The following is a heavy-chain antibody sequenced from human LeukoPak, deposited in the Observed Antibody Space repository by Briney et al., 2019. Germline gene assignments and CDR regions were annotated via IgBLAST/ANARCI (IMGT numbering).Heavy chain of an antibody. D-gene: IGHD3-10*01. V-gene: IGHV4-34*01. J-gene: IGHJ4*02. CDR3: ARGGVDYYGSGSYYKRKYYFDY. CDR2: INHSGST. CDR1: SGSFSGYY. Sequence: PSETLSLTCAVYSGSFSGYYWSWIRQPPGKGLEWIGEINHSGSTNYNPSLKSRVTISVDTSKNQFSLKLSSVTAADTAVYYCARGGVDYYGSGSYYKRKYYFDYWGQGTLVTVSS.